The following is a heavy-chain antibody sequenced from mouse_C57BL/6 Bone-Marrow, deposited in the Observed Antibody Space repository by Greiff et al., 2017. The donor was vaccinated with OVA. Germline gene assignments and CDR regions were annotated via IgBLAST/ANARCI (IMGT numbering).Heavy chain of an antibody. CDR2: IDPENGDT. V-gene: IGHV14-4*01. CDR1: GFNIKDDY. Sequence: VQLQQSGAELVRPGASVKLSCTASGFNIKDDYMHWVKQRPEQGLEWIGWIDPENGDTEYASKFQGKATITADTSSNTAYLPLSSLTSADTAVYYCTLHAMDYWGQGTSVTVSS. J-gene: IGHJ4*01. CDR3: TLHAMDY.